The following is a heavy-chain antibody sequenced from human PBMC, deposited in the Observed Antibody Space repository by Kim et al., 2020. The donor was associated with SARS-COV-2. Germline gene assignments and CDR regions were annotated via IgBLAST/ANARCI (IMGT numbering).Heavy chain of an antibody. D-gene: IGHD6-13*01. V-gene: IGHV3-43*01. Sequence: GGSLRLSCAASGFTFDDYTMHWVRQAPGKGLEWVSLVSWDGGSTYYADSVKGRFTISRDNSKNSLYLQMNSLRTEDTALYYCAKGGEGSSDLDVFDIWGQGTMVTVSS. J-gene: IGHJ3*02. CDR2: VSWDGGST. CDR3: AKGGEGSSDLDVFDI. CDR1: GFTFDDYT.